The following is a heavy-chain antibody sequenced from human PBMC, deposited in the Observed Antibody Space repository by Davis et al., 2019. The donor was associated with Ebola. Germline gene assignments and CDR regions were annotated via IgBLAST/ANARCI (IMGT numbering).Heavy chain of an antibody. CDR2: ITTHNNNT. CDR3: ARGLGVFGVVPDAFDV. CDR1: GYTFMRHG. V-gene: IGHV1-18*01. D-gene: IGHD3-3*01. Sequence: ASVTVSCKASGYTFMRHGISWVRQAPGQGLEWLGWITTHNNNTHSTKNLQGRLTMTTDASTSTAYLELRGLRSDDTAVYYCARGLGVFGVVPDAFDVWGQGTMVTTSS. J-gene: IGHJ3*01.